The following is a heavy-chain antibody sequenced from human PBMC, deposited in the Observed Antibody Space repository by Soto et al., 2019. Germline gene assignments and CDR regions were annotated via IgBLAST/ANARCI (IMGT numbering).Heavy chain of an antibody. CDR1: GFTFSSYG. J-gene: IGHJ6*03. V-gene: IGHV3-30*18. D-gene: IGHD4-17*01. CDR3: AKDIGSDYGDYYYYYYMDV. CDR2: ISYDGSNK. Sequence: QVQLVESGGGVVQPGRSLRLSCAASGFTFSSYGMHWVRQAPGKGLEWVAVISYDGSNKYYADSVKGRFTISRDNSKNTLYLQMNSLRAEDTAVYYCAKDIGSDYGDYYYYYYMDVWGKGTTVTVSS.